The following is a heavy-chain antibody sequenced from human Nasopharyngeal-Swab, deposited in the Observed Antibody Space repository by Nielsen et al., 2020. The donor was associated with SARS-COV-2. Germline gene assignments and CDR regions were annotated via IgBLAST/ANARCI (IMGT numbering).Heavy chain of an antibody. CDR3: ARGKLLWFGELSRRVYYFDY. CDR2: TYYRSKWYN. V-gene: IGHV6-1*01. Sequence: SETLSLTCAISGDSGSSNSAAWNWIRQSPSRGLEWLGRTYYRSKWYNDYAVSVKSRITINPDTSKNQFSLQLNSVTPEDTAVYYCARGKLLWFGELSRRVYYFDYWGQGTLVTRLL. CDR1: GDSGSSNSAA. J-gene: IGHJ4*02. D-gene: IGHD3-10*01.